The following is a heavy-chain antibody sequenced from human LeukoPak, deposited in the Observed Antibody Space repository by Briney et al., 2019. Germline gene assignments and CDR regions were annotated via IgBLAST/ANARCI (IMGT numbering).Heavy chain of an antibody. Sequence: PSETLSLTCTVSGYSISSSYYWGWIRQPPGKGLEWIGSIYYSGSTYYNPSLKSRVTISVDTSKNQFSLKLSSVTAADTAVYYCARAKSPEGYSSSWPHFDYWGQGTLVTVSS. D-gene: IGHD6-13*01. CDR3: ARAKSPEGYSSSWPHFDY. CDR1: GYSISSSYY. CDR2: IYYSGST. V-gene: IGHV4-38-2*02. J-gene: IGHJ4*02.